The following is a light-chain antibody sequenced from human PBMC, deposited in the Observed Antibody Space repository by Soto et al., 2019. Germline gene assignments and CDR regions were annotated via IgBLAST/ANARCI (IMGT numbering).Light chain of an antibody. V-gene: IGLV2-23*01. CDR3: CSYAGSSTSV. CDR1: SSDVGSYNL. J-gene: IGLJ1*01. Sequence: QSALTQPASVSGSPGQSITISCTGTSSDVGSYNLVSWYHQHPGKAPKLMIYEGSKRPSGVSNRFSGSKSGNTASLTISGLQAEDEADYYCCSYAGSSTSVFGTGTKLTVL. CDR2: EGS.